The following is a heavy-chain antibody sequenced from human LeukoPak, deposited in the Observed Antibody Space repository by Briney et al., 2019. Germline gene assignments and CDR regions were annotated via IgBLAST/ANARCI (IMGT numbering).Heavy chain of an antibody. V-gene: IGHV1-46*01. J-gene: IGHJ4*02. CDR1: GYTLTNRF. CDR2: INPSGGST. D-gene: IGHD3-9*01. Sequence: GPSVKVSCKASGYTLTNRFMHWLRQPPGQGLEWTGLINPSGGSTRYAQKFQGRVTMTRDMSTSTVYMELSSLRSEDTAVYFFQAKDGIRYFDWLPLDYWGQGTLVTVSS. CDR3: QAKDGIRYFDWLPLDY.